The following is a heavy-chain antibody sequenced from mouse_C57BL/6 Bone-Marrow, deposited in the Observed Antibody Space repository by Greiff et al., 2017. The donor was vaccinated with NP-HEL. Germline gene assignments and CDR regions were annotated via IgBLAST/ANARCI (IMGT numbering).Heavy chain of an antibody. CDR1: GYAFSSSW. D-gene: IGHD1-1*01. CDR2: IYPGDGDT. J-gene: IGHJ2*01. V-gene: IGHV1-82*01. Sequence: VQGVESGPELVKPGASVKISCKASGYAFSSSWMNWVKQRPGKGLEWIGRIYPGDGDTNYNGKFKGKATLTADQSSSTAYMQLSSLTSEDSAVYFCARESYYGSRGYFDYWGQGTTLTVSS. CDR3: ARESYYGSRGYFDY.